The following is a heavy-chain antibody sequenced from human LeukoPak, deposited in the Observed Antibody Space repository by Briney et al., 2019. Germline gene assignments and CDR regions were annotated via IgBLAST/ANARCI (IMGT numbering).Heavy chain of an antibody. CDR3: ARDGVAARTYYYYYMDV. D-gene: IGHD6-6*01. Sequence: GGSLRLSCAASGFTFSSYAMHWVRQAPGKGLEWVAVISYDGSNKYYADSVKGRFTISRDNSKNTLYLQMNSLRAEDTAVYYCARDGVAARTYYYYYMDVWGKGTTVTVSS. J-gene: IGHJ6*03. V-gene: IGHV3-30-3*01. CDR1: GFTFSSYA. CDR2: ISYDGSNK.